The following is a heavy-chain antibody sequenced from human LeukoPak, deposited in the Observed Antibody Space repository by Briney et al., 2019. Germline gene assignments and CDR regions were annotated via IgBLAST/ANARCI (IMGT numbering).Heavy chain of an antibody. CDR2: MNPNSGIT. CDR1: GYTFTNYD. V-gene: IGHV1-8*01. Sequence: GASVKVSCKASGYTFTNYDITWVRQATGQGLEWMGWMNPNSGITSYGQKFQGRVTMTRNTSISTAYMELSSLTSEDTAMYYCARGSWGVSGYDSAFYYWGQGALVTVSS. D-gene: IGHD5-12*01. CDR3: ARGSWGVSGYDSAFYY. J-gene: IGHJ4*02.